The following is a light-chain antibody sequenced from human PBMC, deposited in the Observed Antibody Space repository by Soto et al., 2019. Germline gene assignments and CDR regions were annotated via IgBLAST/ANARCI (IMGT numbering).Light chain of an antibody. Sequence: IQMTQSPSSLSASVGDRVTLTCRANQSISSYLNWYQQKPGKAPKLLIYAASSLQSGVPSRFSGSGSGTDFTLTISSLQPEDFATYYCQQSYSTPITFGQGTRLEIK. CDR3: QQSYSTPIT. V-gene: IGKV1-39*01. CDR2: AAS. J-gene: IGKJ5*01. CDR1: QSISSY.